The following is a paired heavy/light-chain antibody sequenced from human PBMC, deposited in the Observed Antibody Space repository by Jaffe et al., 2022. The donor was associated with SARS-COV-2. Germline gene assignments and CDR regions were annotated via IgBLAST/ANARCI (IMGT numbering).Light chain of an antibody. V-gene: IGKV3-20*01. CDR3: QQYGRLPLT. CDR1: ESISSSY. Sequence: EIVLTQSPGTLSLSPGERATLSCRASESISSSYLAWYQQKPGQAPRLLVYGASSRATGIPDRFSGSESGTDFTLTISRLEPEDFAVYYCQQYGRLPLTFGGGTKVDIK. J-gene: IGKJ4*01. CDR2: GAS.
Heavy chain of an antibody. CDR2: IYFNGYT. J-gene: IGHJ6*02. D-gene: IGHD2-15*01. V-gene: IGHV4-61*02. CDR1: GGSINSGSYY. CDR3: VRDVAHYYAMDV. Sequence: QVQLQESGPGLVKPSQALSLTCSVSGGSINSGSYYWSWVRQPAGGGLEWIGRIYFNGYTNYDPSLKSRVTISADTSKNQFSLRLSSVTAADTAVYYCVRDVAHYYAMDVWGPGTAVTVSS.